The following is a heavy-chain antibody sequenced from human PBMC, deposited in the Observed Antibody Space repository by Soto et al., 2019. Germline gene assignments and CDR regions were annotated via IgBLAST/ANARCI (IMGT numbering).Heavy chain of an antibody. Sequence: EVQLVESGGGLVKPGGSLRLSCAASGFTFSSYNMNWVRQAPGKGLEWVSSISSSSSYIYYADSVKGRFTISRDHAKNSLYLQMTSLRAEDTAVYYCASTSRDGSNDYYYYYGMYVWGQVTTVTVSS. CDR3: ASTSRDGSNDYYYYYGMYV. V-gene: IGHV3-21*01. J-gene: IGHJ6*02. CDR1: GFTFSSYN. CDR2: ISSSSSYI. D-gene: IGHD2-2*01.